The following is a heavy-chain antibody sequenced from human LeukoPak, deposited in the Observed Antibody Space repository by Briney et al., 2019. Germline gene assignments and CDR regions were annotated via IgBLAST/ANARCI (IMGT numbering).Heavy chain of an antibody. CDR3: AIRGDFDY. CDR1: GGSISSSSYY. Sequence: SETLSLTCTVSGGSISSSSYYWGWIRRPPGKGLEWIGSIYYSGSTYYNPSLKSRVTISVDTSKNQFSLKLSSVTAADTAVYYCAIRGDFDYWGQGTLVTVSS. V-gene: IGHV4-39*01. CDR2: IYYSGST. J-gene: IGHJ4*02. D-gene: IGHD3-10*01.